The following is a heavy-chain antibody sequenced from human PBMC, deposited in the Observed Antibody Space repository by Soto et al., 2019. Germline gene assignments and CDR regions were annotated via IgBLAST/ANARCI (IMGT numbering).Heavy chain of an antibody. J-gene: IGHJ5*02. D-gene: IGHD6-6*01. V-gene: IGHV1-18*01. CDR1: GYSFTTFG. CDR3: ARDLIAVRPGWFDP. CDR2: ISAYNGET. Sequence: QVQLVQSGDEAKKVGASVRVSCRASGYSFTTFGISWVRQAPGQALEWMGWISAYNGETRYAQNFQDRVTMTTDTSTSTAYMDLRSLRSDDTAIYYCARDLIAVRPGWFDPWGQGTLVTVSS.